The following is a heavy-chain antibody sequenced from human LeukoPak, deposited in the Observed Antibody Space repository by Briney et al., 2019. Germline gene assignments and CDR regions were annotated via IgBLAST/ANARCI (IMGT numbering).Heavy chain of an antibody. CDR3: ARGIFYGSGSQSFDY. D-gene: IGHD3-10*01. Sequence: PGGSLRLSCGASGFTFSYYSMSWIRQAPGKGLEWISYISGSSNIKYFADSVKGRFTISRDNAKESLYLQMDSLRVEDTAFYYCARGIFYGSGSQSFDYWGQGTLVTVSS. J-gene: IGHJ4*02. CDR2: ISGSSNIK. V-gene: IGHV3-48*01. CDR1: GFTFSYYS.